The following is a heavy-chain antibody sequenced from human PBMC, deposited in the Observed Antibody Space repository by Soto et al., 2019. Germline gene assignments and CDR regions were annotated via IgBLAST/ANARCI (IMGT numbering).Heavy chain of an antibody. CDR2: IIPIRGIA. J-gene: IGHJ6*03. D-gene: IGHD2-15*01. CDR1: GGTFSSYT. V-gene: IGHV1-69*02. CDR3: ARSLCSGGSCYSTNYYYMDV. Sequence: QVQLVQSGAEVKKPGSSVKVSCKASGGTFSSYTISWVRQAPGQGLEWMGRIIPIRGIANYAQKFQGRVTITADKSTSTAYMELSSLRSEDTAVYYCARSLCSGGSCYSTNYYYMDVWGKGTTVTVSS.